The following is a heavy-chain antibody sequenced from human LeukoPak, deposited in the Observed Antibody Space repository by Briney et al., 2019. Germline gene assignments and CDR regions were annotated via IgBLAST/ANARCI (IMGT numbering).Heavy chain of an antibody. CDR1: GGSFSVYY. CDR2: INHSGST. Sequence: PSETLSLTCAVYGGSFSVYYWSWIRQPPGKGLEWIGEINHSGSTNYNPSLKSRVTISVDTSKNQFSLKLSSVTAADTAVYYCARGGVPKLKASYSSSSRRLDYWGQGTLVTVSS. D-gene: IGHD6-6*01. V-gene: IGHV4-34*01. CDR3: ARGGVPKLKASYSSSSRRLDY. J-gene: IGHJ4*02.